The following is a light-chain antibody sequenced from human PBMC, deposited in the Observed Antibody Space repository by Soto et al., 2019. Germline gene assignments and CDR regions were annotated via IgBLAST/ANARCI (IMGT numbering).Light chain of an antibody. CDR1: SSDVGGYNY. J-gene: IGLJ1*01. V-gene: IGLV2-8*01. Sequence: QSVLTQPPSASGSPGQSVTISCTGTSSDVGGYNYVSWYQQHPGKAPKLMIYEVSKRPSGVPDRFSGSKSGNTASLTVSRLQAEDEADYYCSSYAGSFYVFGTGTKLTVL. CDR3: SSYAGSFYV. CDR2: EVS.